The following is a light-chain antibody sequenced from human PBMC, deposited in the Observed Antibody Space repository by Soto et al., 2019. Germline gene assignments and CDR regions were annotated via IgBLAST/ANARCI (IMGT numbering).Light chain of an antibody. CDR2: DNN. J-gene: IGLJ2*01. Sequence: QSVLTQPPSVSAAPGQTVTIPCSGSSSNIGNNYVSWYQQLPGTAPKLLIYDNNKRPSGIPDRFSGSKSGTSATLGITGLQTGDEADYYCGTWDSSLSAVVFGRGTKLTVL. CDR1: SSNIGNNY. CDR3: GTWDSSLSAVV. V-gene: IGLV1-51*01.